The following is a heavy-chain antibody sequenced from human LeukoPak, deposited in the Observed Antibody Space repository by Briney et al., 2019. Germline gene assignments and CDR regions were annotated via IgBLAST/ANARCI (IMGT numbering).Heavy chain of an antibody. Sequence: PGGSLRLSCAASGFTFSSYWVSWVRQAPGKGLEWVANIKQDGSEKYYVDSVKGRFTISRDNAKNSLYLQMSSLRAEDTAVYYCAREGGSGWLTSFFDYWGQGTLVTVSS. CDR2: IKQDGSEK. J-gene: IGHJ4*02. CDR1: GFTFSSYW. V-gene: IGHV3-7*01. CDR3: AREGGSGWLTSFFDY. D-gene: IGHD6-19*01.